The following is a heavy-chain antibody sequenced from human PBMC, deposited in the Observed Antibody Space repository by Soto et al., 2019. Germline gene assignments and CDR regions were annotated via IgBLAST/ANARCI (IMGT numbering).Heavy chain of an antibody. J-gene: IGHJ4*02. D-gene: IGHD6-6*01. CDR1: GGSFSGYY. Sequence: SETLSLTCAVYGGSFSGYYWSWIRQPPGKGLEWIGEINHSGSTNYNPSLKSRVTISVDTSKNQFSLKLSSVTAADTAVYYCARGQRIAARPHFDYWGQGTLVTVSS. V-gene: IGHV4-34*01. CDR3: ARGQRIAARPHFDY. CDR2: INHSGST.